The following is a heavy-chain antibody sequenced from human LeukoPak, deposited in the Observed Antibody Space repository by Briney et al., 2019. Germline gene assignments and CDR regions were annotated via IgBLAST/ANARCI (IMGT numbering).Heavy chain of an antibody. CDR1: GFTFSSYG. D-gene: IGHD2-15*01. Sequence: GGSLRLSCAASGFTFSSYGMHWVRQAPGKGLEWVSIIYSGGTSYYTDSVKGRFTISRDNSKNTLYLQMNSLRAEDTAVYYCARGYCSGGSCHSGWFDPWGQGTLVTVSS. J-gene: IGHJ5*02. V-gene: IGHV3-53*01. CDR3: ARGYCSGGSCHSGWFDP. CDR2: IYSGGTS.